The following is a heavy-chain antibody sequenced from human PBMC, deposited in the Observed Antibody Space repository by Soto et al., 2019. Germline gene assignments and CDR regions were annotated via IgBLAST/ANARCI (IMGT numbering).Heavy chain of an antibody. V-gene: IGHV3-13*05. CDR1: GFTFSNFD. J-gene: IGHJ6*02. CDR3: ARAYTGRLPRRADYYYAMDV. CDR2: IGAARDP. Sequence: GESLKISCATSGFTFSNFDMHWVRQVPGKGLEWVSAIGAARDPYYLGSVKGRFTISRENAKNSVYLQMNDLRAGDSAVYYCARAYTGRLPRRADYYYAMDVWGQGTTVTVSS. D-gene: IGHD2-2*02.